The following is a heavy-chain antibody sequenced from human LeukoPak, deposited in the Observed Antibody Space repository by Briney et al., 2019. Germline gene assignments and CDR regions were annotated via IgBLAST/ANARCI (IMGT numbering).Heavy chain of an antibody. J-gene: IGHJ3*02. D-gene: IGHD6-13*01. CDR2: TWYDGSYK. CDR1: GFTFSTYG. V-gene: IGHV3-33*01. CDR3: ARDLAGSSSWYGDALDI. Sequence: GGSLRLSCAASGFTFSTYGMHWVRQAPGKRLEWVAVTWYDGSYKYYGDSVKGRFTISRDNSKNTLYLQMASLRAEDTAVYYCARDLAGSSSWYGDALDIWGQGTMVTVSS.